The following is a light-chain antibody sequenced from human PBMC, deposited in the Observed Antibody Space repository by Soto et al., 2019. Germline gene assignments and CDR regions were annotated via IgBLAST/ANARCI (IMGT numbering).Light chain of an antibody. V-gene: IGKV3-20*01. Sequence: EIVLTQPPGTLSLSPGERATLSCRASQSVSSTFLAWFQQKPGQAPRLLIYGASSRATGIPDRFSGSGSGTDFTLTINRLEPEDFAVYYCQQFGTSPLWTFGQGTKVEIK. CDR3: QQFGTSPLWT. J-gene: IGKJ1*01. CDR1: QSVSSTF. CDR2: GAS.